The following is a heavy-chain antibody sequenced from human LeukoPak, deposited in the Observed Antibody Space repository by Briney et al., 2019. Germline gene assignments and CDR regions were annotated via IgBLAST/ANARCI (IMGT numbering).Heavy chain of an antibody. CDR1: GGSISSYY. J-gene: IGHJ4*02. CDR2: IYYSGST. V-gene: IGHV4-59*08. CDR3: ARQGGGYHRQFDY. Sequence: PSETLTLTCTVSGGSISSYYWSWIRQPPGKGLEWIGYIYYSGSTNYNPSLKSRVTISVDTSKNQFSLKLSSVTAADTAVYYCARQGGGYHRQFDYWGQGTLVTVSS. D-gene: IGHD3-16*02.